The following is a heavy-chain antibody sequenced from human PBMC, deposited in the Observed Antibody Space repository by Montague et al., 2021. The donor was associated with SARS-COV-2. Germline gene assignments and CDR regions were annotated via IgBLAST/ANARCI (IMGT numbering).Heavy chain of an antibody. J-gene: IGHJ4*02. CDR1: GFTFSAYA. V-gene: IGHV3-23*01. Sequence: SLSLSCSASGFTFSAYAMNWVRQAPGRGLEWVAGISGGVGNTYYADSVKGRFTISRDNSKKALYLQLNTLRPEDTAVYYCAKGMDRMVQGIIIWKNGDYFDYWGQGTLVAVSS. CDR3: AKGMDRMVQGIIIWKNGDYFDY. D-gene: IGHD3-10*01. CDR2: ISGGVGNT.